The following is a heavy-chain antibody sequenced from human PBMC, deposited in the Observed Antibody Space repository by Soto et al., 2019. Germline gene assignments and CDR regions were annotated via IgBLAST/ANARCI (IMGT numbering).Heavy chain of an antibody. CDR1: GGSISSNNW. V-gene: IGHV4-4*02. D-gene: IGHD1-26*01. CDR3: ARVYSGSYSDY. J-gene: IGHJ4*02. CDR2: IFHSGST. Sequence: QVQLQESGPGLVKPSGTLSLTCAVSGGSISSNNWWSWVRQPPGKWLEWIGEIFHSGSTHYSPSLKSRVTRSVDKSKNQFSLKLTSVTAADTAVYYCARVYSGSYSDYWGQGTLVTVSS.